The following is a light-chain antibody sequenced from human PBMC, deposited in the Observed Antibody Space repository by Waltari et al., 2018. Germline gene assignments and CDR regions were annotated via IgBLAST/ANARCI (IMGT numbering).Light chain of an antibody. V-gene: IGLV2-23*02. CDR3: CSYAGLGIYV. Sequence: QSGLTQPASVSGSPGQSITISCTGTSSDVGNYNLVSWYQQYPGKAPKLMVYEVTRRSSGVSYRFPGSKSGNTASLTIYGLQSEDEADYYCCSYAGLGIYVFGTGTKVTVL. CDR2: EVT. J-gene: IGLJ1*01. CDR1: SSDVGNYNL.